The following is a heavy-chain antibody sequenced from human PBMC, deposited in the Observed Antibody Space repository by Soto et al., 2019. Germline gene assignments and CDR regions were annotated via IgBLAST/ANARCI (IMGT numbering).Heavy chain of an antibody. CDR3: ATLSNDFWSGPNNWFDP. CDR1: GSTLTELS. V-gene: IGHV1-24*01. D-gene: IGHD3-3*01. CDR2: FDPEDGET. Sequence: ASVDASCKFSGSTLTELSIHWVRQAPGKGLEWMGCFDPEDGETIYAQKFQGRVTMTEDTSTDTAYMELSSLRSEDTAVYYCATLSNDFWSGPNNWFDPWGKGTLVTVHS. J-gene: IGHJ5*02.